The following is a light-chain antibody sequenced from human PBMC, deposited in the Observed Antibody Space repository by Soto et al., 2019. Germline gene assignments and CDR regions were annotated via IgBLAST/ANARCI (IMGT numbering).Light chain of an antibody. CDR3: QQYGSFSPIT. V-gene: IGKV1-5*01. CDR2: DAS. Sequence: DIQMTQSPSTLSGSVGDRVTITCRASRSSSNWLAWYQQRPGIDSKLLIFDASILQSGVPSRFSGSGSGTEFTLSISRLQTDDFATYYCQQYGSFSPITFGGGTKVDIK. CDR1: RSSSNW. J-gene: IGKJ4*01.